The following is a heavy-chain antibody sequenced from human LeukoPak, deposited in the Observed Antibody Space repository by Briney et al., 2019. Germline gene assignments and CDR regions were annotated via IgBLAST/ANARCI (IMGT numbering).Heavy chain of an antibody. CDR2: INPSGGGA. D-gene: IGHD3-10*01. J-gene: IGHJ6*03. V-gene: IGHV1-46*01. CDR3: ARDADYYGSGTYYMDV. Sequence: ASVKVSCKASGYTFTGYYMHWVRQAPGQGLEWMGIINPSGGGATYAQKFQGRVTMTRDTSTSTVYMELSSLRSEDTAMYYCARDADYYGSGTYYMDVWGKGTTVTVSS. CDR1: GYTFTGYY.